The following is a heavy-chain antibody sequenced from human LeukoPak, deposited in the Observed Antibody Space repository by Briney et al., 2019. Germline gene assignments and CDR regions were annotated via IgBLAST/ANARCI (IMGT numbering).Heavy chain of an antibody. Sequence: PSETLSLTCTVSGGSLSSYYWSWIRQPPGKGLEWIGYIYYSGSTNYNPSLKSRVTISVDTSKNQFSLKLSSVTAADTAVYYCARAAVVVVAATLWFDPWGQGTLVTVSS. CDR2: IYYSGST. J-gene: IGHJ5*02. CDR1: GGSLSSYY. V-gene: IGHV4-59*08. CDR3: ARAAVVVVAATLWFDP. D-gene: IGHD2-15*01.